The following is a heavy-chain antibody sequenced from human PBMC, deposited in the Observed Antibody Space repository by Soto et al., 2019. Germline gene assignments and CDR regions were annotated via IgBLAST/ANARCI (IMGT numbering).Heavy chain of an antibody. Sequence: SETLSLTCTVSGGSISSSSYYWGWIRQPPGKGLEWIGSIYYSGSTYYNPSLKSRVTISVDTSKNQFSLKLSSVTAADTAVYYCARHEDYDILTGSVDYWGQGTLVTVSS. V-gene: IGHV4-39*01. CDR3: ARHEDYDILTGSVDY. CDR2: IYYSGST. CDR1: GGSISSSSYY. J-gene: IGHJ4*02. D-gene: IGHD3-9*01.